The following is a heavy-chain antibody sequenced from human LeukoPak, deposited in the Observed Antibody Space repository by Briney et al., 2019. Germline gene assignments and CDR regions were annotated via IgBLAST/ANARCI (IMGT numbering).Heavy chain of an antibody. CDR2: INSYNGNT. J-gene: IGHJ5*02. Sequence: ASVTVSFTSSGYNFSIFGISWVRQAPGQGLEWMGWINSYNGNTKYAQKFQGRVAMTTDTSTSTGYMELRSLTSDDTAVYYCSRVGVVLLANWFDPWGQGTLVTVSS. CDR1: GYNFSIFG. V-gene: IGHV1-18*01. CDR3: SRVGVVLLANWFDP. D-gene: IGHD2-2*01.